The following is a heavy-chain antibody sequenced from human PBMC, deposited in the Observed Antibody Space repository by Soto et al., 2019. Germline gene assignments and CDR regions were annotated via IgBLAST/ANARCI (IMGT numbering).Heavy chain of an antibody. Sequence: QVQLVQSGAEEKKPGASVKVSCKASGYTFTNYAMHSVRQAPGQRLEWMGWINAGNGNTKYSQKFQGRVTITRDTSASIAYMELSSLRSEDTAVYYCARDILFDCWGQGTLVTVSS. J-gene: IGHJ4*02. CDR3: ARDILFDC. D-gene: IGHD2-15*01. CDR1: GYTFTNYA. CDR2: INAGNGNT. V-gene: IGHV1-3*05.